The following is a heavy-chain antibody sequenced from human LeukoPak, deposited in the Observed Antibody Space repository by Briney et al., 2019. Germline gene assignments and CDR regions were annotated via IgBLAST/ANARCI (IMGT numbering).Heavy chain of an antibody. D-gene: IGHD3-3*01. Sequence: LPGGSLRLSCAASGFTFSSYVMHWVRQAPGKGLEWVAFIRYDGSNKYYADSVKGRFTISRDNSKNTLYLQMNSLRAEDTAVYYCAKEGSIFGVVIRPHYFDYWGQGTLVTVSS. CDR1: GFTFSSYV. CDR3: AKEGSIFGVVIRPHYFDY. J-gene: IGHJ4*02. CDR2: IRYDGSNK. V-gene: IGHV3-30*02.